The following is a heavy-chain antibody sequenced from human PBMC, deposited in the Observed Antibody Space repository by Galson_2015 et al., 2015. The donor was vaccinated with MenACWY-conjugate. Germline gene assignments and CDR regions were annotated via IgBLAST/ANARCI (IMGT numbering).Heavy chain of an antibody. CDR2: ISNDGSNK. CDR3: AKERGEGDQSRSGGIGYFYYSMDV. J-gene: IGHJ6*02. V-gene: IGHV3-30*18. CDR1: GFTFSSYG. D-gene: IGHD2-15*01. Sequence: SLRLSCAASGFTFSSYGIHWVRQAPGKGLEWVAVISNDGSNKYYEDSVKGRFTMSRDNFKNTVDLQMNSLRTEDTAIYYCAKERGEGDQSRSGGIGYFYYSMDVWGQGTTVTVSS.